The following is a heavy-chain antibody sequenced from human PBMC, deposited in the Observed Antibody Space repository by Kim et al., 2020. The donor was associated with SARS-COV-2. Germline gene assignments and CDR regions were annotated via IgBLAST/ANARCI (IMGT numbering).Heavy chain of an antibody. Sequence: SETLSLTCAVYGESSTSYFWTWVRQPPGKGLEWIGEITHTGSTNYSPSLTGRVTLSLDTSKNQFSLRLTSITAADTAVYYCARGYETDWPVWPYWGQGT. CDR1: GESSTSYF. D-gene: IGHD3-9*01. CDR3: ARGYETDWPVWPY. CDR2: ITHTGST. J-gene: IGHJ1*01. V-gene: IGHV4-34*01.